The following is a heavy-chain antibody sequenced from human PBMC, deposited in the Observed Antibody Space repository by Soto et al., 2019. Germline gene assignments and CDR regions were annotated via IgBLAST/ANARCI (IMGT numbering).Heavy chain of an antibody. CDR3: ASPFPLYSSGSKIYYYYYGMDV. D-gene: IGHD6-19*01. CDR2: INSDGSST. J-gene: IGHJ6*02. CDR1: GFTFSSYW. V-gene: IGHV3-74*01. Sequence: GGSLRLSCAASGFTFSSYWMHWVRQAPGKGLVWISRINSDGSSTSYADSVKGRFTISRDNAKNTLYLQMNSLRAEDTAVYYCASPFPLYSSGSKIYYYYYGMDVWGQGTTVTVSS.